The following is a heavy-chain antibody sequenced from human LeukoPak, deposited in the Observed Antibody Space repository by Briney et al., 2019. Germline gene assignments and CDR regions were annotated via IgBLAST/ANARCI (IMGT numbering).Heavy chain of an antibody. V-gene: IGHV3-21*01. CDR2: ISSSSSYI. D-gene: IGHD6-13*01. CDR3: ARGMKQQLAFDY. CDR1: GFTFSSYA. J-gene: IGHJ4*02. Sequence: GGSLRLSCAASGFTFSSYAMSWVRQAPGKGLEWVSSISSSSSYIYYADSVKGRFTISRDNAKNSLYLQMNSLRAEDTAVYYCARGMKQQLAFDYWGQGTLVTVSS.